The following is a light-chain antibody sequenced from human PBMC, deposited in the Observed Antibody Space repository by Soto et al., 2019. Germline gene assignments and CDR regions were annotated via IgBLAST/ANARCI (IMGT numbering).Light chain of an antibody. CDR3: QQRGTWPWT. Sequence: DTVLTQSPGILSLSPGERATVSCRASQRISTSLVWYQQRPGQAPRPVIYDASNRATGIPARFSGSGSGTDFTLTISSLEPEDFAVYYCQQRGTWPWTFGQGTRVEIK. V-gene: IGKV3-11*01. CDR1: QRISTS. J-gene: IGKJ1*01. CDR2: DAS.